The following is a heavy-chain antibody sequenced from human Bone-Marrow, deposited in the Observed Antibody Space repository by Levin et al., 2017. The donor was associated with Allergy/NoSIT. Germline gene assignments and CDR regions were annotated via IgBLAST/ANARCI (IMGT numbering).Heavy chain of an antibody. D-gene: IGHD1-20*01. Sequence: SQTLSLTCSVSGGSISSGDNYWSWIRQPPGKGLGSIGYIYYSGGTYYNPSLKSRVTISVDTSKNQFSLKLSAVTAADTAVYYCARVSGITADSGYDYYMDVWGKGTTVTVS. J-gene: IGHJ6*03. V-gene: IGHV4-30-4*01. CDR1: GGSISSGDNY. CDR2: IYYSGGT. CDR3: ARVSGITADSGYDYYMDV.